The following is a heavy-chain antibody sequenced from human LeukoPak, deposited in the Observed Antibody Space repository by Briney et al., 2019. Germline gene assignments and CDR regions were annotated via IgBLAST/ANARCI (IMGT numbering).Heavy chain of an antibody. V-gene: IGHV3-49*04. CDR1: GFTFGDYA. CDR3: TRAPHPRCSSSGCYLDY. J-gene: IGHJ4*02. Sequence: GRSLGLSCSTSGFTFGDYAMSWVRQAPGKGLEGVGFIQAKAYGGATKYAASVNGRFSISRDDSQSIANLQMNDLKTEDTAVYYCTRAPHPRCSSSGCYLDYWGQGTLVTVSS. CDR2: IQAKAYGGAT. D-gene: IGHD2-2*01.